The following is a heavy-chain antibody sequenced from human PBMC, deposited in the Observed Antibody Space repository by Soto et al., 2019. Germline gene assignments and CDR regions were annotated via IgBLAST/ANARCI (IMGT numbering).Heavy chain of an antibody. CDR1: GGTFSSYA. CDR3: ARGGPRRGYSYGPFDY. V-gene: IGHV1-69*01. CDR2: IIPIFGTA. D-gene: IGHD5-18*01. J-gene: IGHJ4*02. Sequence: QVQLVQSGAEVKKPGSSVKVSCKSSGGTFSSYAISWVRQAPGQGLEWMGGIIPIFGTANYAQKFQGRVTITADESTSTAYMELSSLRSEDTAVYYCARGGPRRGYSYGPFDYWGQGTLVTVSS.